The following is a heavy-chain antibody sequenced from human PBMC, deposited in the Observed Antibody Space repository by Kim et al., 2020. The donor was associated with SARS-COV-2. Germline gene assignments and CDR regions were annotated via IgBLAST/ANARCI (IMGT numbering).Heavy chain of an antibody. J-gene: IGHJ4*02. CDR2: IYYSGST. CDR1: GGSISSSSYY. D-gene: IGHD6-19*01. CDR3: ARPIAVAGMGPLGY. V-gene: IGHV4-39*01. Sequence: SETLSLTCTVSGGSISSSSYYWGWIRQPPGKGLEWIGSIYYSGSTYYNPSLKSRVTISVDTSKNQFSLKLSSVTAADTAVYYCARPIAVAGMGPLGYWGQGTLVTVSS.